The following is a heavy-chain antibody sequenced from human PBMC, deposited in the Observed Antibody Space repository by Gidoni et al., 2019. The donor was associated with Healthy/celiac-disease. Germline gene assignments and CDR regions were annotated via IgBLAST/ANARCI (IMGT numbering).Heavy chain of an antibody. D-gene: IGHD6-19*01. CDR3: AKALSSGSGWFYFDY. Sequence: EVQLLESGGGLVQPGGSLRLSCAASGFPFSSYAMSWVRQAPGKGLEWVSAIRGSGGSTYYADSVKGRFTIARDNSKNTLYLQMNSLRAEDTAVYYCAKALSSGSGWFYFDYWGQGTLVTVSS. J-gene: IGHJ4*02. CDR1: GFPFSSYA. CDR2: IRGSGGST. V-gene: IGHV3-23*01.